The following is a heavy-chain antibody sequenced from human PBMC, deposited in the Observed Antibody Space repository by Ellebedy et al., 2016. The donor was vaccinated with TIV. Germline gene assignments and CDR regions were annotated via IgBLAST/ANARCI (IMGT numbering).Heavy chain of an antibody. CDR2: LYYTGST. Sequence: SETLSLTCAVSGGSLSDNYWTWIRQPPGKGLEWIGYLYYTGSTNYNPSLKSRVTISVNTPRNQFSLKVTSVTAADTAVYYCVSSTSMDAFDLWGQGTMVTVFS. D-gene: IGHD2/OR15-2a*01. J-gene: IGHJ3*01. CDR3: VSSTSMDAFDL. V-gene: IGHV4-59*01. CDR1: GGSLSDNY.